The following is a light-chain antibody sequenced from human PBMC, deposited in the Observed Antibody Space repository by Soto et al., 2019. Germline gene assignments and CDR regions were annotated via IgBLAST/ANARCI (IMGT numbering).Light chain of an antibody. CDR2: EVR. CDR1: SNDVGGFNY. J-gene: IGLJ2*01. V-gene: IGLV2-14*01. CDR3: SSYTSSNNVV. Sequence: QSAPTQPASVSGSPGQSIIISCTGTSNDVGGFNYVSWYQQHPGKAPKLMIYEVRNRPSGVSNRFSGSKSGNTASLTISGLQAEDDADYYCSSYTSSNNVVFGGGTKVTVL.